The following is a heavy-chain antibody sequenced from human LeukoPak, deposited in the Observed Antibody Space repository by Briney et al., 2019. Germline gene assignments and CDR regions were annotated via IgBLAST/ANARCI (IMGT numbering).Heavy chain of an antibody. D-gene: IGHD3-22*01. CDR1: GFTFSSFR. V-gene: IGHV3-48*02. J-gene: IGHJ4*02. CDR2: ISRSSGNK. Sequence: PGGSLRLSCAASGFTFSSFRMSWVRQAPGKGLEWVAYISRSSGNKYYADSVKGRFTISRDNAENSLYLQMNSLRDEDTAVYYCAREWDYDGSGYYYALDYWGQGTLVTVSS. CDR3: AREWDYDGSGYYYALDY.